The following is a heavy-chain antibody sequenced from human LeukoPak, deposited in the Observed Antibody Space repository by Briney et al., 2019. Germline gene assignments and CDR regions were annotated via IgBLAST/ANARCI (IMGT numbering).Heavy chain of an antibody. CDR1: GFTFSSYA. CDR3: AKDRFGYGGNSDY. Sequence: PGGSLRLSCAASGFTFSSYAMSWVRQAPGKGLEWVSAISGSGGSTYYVDSVKGRFTISRDNSKNTLYLQMNSLRAEDTAVYYCAKDRFGYGGNSDYWGQGTLVTVSS. CDR2: ISGSGGST. V-gene: IGHV3-23*01. J-gene: IGHJ4*02. D-gene: IGHD4-23*01.